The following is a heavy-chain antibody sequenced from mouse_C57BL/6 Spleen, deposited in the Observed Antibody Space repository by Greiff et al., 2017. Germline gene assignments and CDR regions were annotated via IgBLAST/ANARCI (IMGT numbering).Heavy chain of an antibody. Sequence: VQLQQPGAELVRPGSSVKLSCKASGYTFTSYWMHWVKQRPIQGLEWIGNIDPSDSDTHYNQKFKDKATLTVDKSSSTAYMQLSSLTSEDAAVYYCARRLPYWYFDVWGTGTTVTVSS. CDR2: IDPSDSDT. CDR3: ARRLPYWYFDV. V-gene: IGHV1-52*01. CDR1: GYTFTSYW. J-gene: IGHJ1*03.